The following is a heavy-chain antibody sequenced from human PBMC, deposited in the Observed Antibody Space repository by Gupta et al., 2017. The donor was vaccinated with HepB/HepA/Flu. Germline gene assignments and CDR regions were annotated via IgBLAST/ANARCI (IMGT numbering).Heavy chain of an antibody. CDR2: VSYDGSNT. CDR3: AKAHLALDY. V-gene: IGHV3-30*18. Sequence: QVQLVESGGGVVQPGRSLRLSCPASGFSFSSYGMHWVRQAPGKGLEWVAVVSYDGSNTYSADSVKGRFTITRDNSKNTLYLQMDSLRAEDTAVYYCAKAHLALDYWGQGTLVTVSS. D-gene: IGHD3-16*01. J-gene: IGHJ4*02. CDR1: GFSFSSYG.